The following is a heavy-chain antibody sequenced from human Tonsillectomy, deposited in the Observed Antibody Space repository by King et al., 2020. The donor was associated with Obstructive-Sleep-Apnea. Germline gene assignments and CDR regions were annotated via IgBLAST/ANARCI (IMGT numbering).Heavy chain of an antibody. Sequence: QLQESGSGLVKPSQTLSLTCAVSGGSISSGGYSWSWIRQPPGKGLEWIGYIYHSGSTYYNPSLKSRVTISVDRSKNQFSLKLSSVTAADTAVYYCARAPWSGYYLDAFDIWGQGTMVTVSS. CDR3: ARAPWSGYYLDAFDI. D-gene: IGHD3-3*01. CDR2: IYHSGST. V-gene: IGHV4-30-2*01. CDR1: GGSISSGGYS. J-gene: IGHJ3*02.